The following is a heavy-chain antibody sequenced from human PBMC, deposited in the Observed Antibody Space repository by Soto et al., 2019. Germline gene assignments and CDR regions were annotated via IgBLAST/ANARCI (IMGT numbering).Heavy chain of an antibody. CDR2: INHSGST. D-gene: IGHD6-13*01. CDR3: ARGATAAGTGGFRWGDY. Sequence: QVQLQQWGAGLLKPSETLSLTCAVYGGSFSGYYWSWIRQPPGKGLEWIGEINHSGSTNYNPSLKSRVTISVDTSNNQFSLKLSSVTAADTAVYYCARGATAAGTGGFRWGDYWGQGTLVTVSS. J-gene: IGHJ4*02. CDR1: GGSFSGYY. V-gene: IGHV4-34*01.